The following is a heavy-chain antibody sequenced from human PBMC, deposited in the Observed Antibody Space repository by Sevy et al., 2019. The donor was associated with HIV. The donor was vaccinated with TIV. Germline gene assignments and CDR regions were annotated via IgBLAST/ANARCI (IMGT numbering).Heavy chain of an antibody. J-gene: IGHJ4*02. D-gene: IGHD3-10*01. CDR1: GFTFDDYT. Sequence: GGSLRLSCTASGFTFDDYTMDWVRQAPGKGLEWVSSTWDGGSPYYADSVKGRFTISRDNSKNSLYLQMNSLRPEDTALYYCAKDIAGGGSGSYYFDYWGQGTLVTVSS. CDR3: AKDIAGGGSGSYYFDY. CDR2: TWDGGSP. V-gene: IGHV3-43D*03.